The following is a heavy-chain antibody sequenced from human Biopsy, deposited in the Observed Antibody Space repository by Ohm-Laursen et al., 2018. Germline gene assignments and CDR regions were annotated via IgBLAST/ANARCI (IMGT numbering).Heavy chain of an antibody. CDR2: INPDNGGT. V-gene: IGHV1-2*02. Sequence: ASVKVSCKASGYTFTGYYLHWVRQAPGQGLEWMGWINPDNGGTIHAQKFQGRVTVTRDTSISTAYVEVTSLRSDDTAVYYCVRSRAGGATWGMDVWGQGTTVTDSS. CDR1: GYTFTGYY. CDR3: VRSRAGGATWGMDV. D-gene: IGHD3-16*01. J-gene: IGHJ6*02.